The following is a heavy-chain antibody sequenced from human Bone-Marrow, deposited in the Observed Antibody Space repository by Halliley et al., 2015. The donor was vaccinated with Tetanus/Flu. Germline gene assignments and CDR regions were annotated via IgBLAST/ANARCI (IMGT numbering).Heavy chain of an antibody. J-gene: IGHJ4*02. V-gene: IGHV3-23*01. Sequence: SGFTFSNYAMSWVRQAPGKGLEWVSAVSGGGASRYYADSVKGRFTISRDNSKNTLYLQMNALRAGDTAVYFCAKMRYISGRVDPFDYWGQGALVTVSS. CDR1: GFTFSNYA. CDR2: VSGGGASR. D-gene: IGHD6-19*01. CDR3: AKMRYISGRVDPFDY.